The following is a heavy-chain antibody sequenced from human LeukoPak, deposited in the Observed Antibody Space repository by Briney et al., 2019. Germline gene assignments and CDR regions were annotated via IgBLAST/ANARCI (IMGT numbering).Heavy chain of an antibody. D-gene: IGHD3-10*01. J-gene: IGHJ4*02. CDR2: ISSSGSTI. CDR1: GFTFSSYE. Sequence: GGSLRLSCAASGFTFSSYEMNWVRQAPGKGLEWVSYISSSGSTIYYADSVKGRFTISRDNAKNSLYLQMNSLRAEDTAVYYCARDRGLWFGEYWGQGTLVTVSS. V-gene: IGHV3-48*03. CDR3: ARDRGLWFGEY.